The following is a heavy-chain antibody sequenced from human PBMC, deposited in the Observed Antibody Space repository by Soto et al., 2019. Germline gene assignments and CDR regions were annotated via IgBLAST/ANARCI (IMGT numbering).Heavy chain of an antibody. V-gene: IGHV3-30*18. CDR3: AKEVWSGPMDV. CDR2: IYDGSNK. Sequence: QVQLVESGGGVVQPGRSLRLSCAASGFTFCSYGMHWVRQAPGKGLEWVAVIYDGSNKYYADSVKGRFTISRDNSKNTVYLQMNSLRAEDTAVYYCAKEVWSGPMDVWGQGTTVTVSS. J-gene: IGHJ6*02. CDR1: GFTFCSYG. D-gene: IGHD3-3*01.